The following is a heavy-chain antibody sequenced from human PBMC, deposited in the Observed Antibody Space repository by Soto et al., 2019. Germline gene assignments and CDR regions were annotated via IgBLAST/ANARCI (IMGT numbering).Heavy chain of an antibody. Sequence: GASVKVSCKASGYTFTSYGISWVRQAPGQGLEWMGWISAYNGNTNYAQKLQGRVTMTTDTSTSTAYMELRSLRSDDTAVYYCAKDAEVRMRINWFDPWGQGTLVTVSS. CDR1: GYTFTSYG. CDR2: ISAYNGNT. D-gene: IGHD2-8*01. V-gene: IGHV1-18*01. J-gene: IGHJ5*02. CDR3: AKDAEVRMRINWFDP.